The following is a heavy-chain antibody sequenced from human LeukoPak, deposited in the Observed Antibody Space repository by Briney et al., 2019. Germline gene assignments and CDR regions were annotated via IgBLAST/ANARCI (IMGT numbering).Heavy chain of an antibody. V-gene: IGHV3-48*01. Sequence: GGSLRLSCAASGFTFISYSMNWVRQAPGKGLEWVSYISSSSSTIYYADSVKGRFTISRDNATNSLYMQMNSLRAEDTAVYYCARELLWFGELSCYFDYWGQGTLVTVSS. CDR1: GFTFISYS. CDR3: ARELLWFGELSCYFDY. J-gene: IGHJ4*02. D-gene: IGHD3-10*01. CDR2: ISSSSSTI.